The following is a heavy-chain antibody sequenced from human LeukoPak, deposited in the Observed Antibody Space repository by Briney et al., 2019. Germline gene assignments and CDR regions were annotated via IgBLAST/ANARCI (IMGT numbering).Heavy chain of an antibody. J-gene: IGHJ5*02. V-gene: IGHV4-59*11. CDR2: VYYSGRT. CDR3: ASLLRFLEWEGFDP. CDR1: GGSISSHY. Sequence: SETLSLTCTVSGGSISSHYWSWIRQPPGKGLEWIGYVYYSGRTNYSPSLKSRVTISLDTPKCQFSLRLTSVTAADTAVYYCASLLRFLEWEGFDPWGQGTLVTVSS. D-gene: IGHD3-3*01.